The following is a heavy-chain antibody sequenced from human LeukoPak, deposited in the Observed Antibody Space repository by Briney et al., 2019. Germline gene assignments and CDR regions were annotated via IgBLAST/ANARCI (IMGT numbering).Heavy chain of an antibody. J-gene: IGHJ4*02. CDR1: GYTLTELS. CDR3: ATDRSGSYYFDY. CDR2: FDPEDGET. V-gene: IGHV1-24*01. Sequence: ASVKVSCKVSGYTLTELSMHWVRQAPGKGLEWMGGFDPEDGETIYAQKFQGRVTMTEDTSTDTAYMELSSLRSEDTAAYYCATDRSGSYYFDYWGQGTLVTVSS. D-gene: IGHD1-26*01.